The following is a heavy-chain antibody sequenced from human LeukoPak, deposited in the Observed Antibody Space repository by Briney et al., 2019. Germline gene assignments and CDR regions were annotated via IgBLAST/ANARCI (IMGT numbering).Heavy chain of an antibody. CDR2: ISYDGSNK. V-gene: IGHV3-30*18. CDR1: GFTFRNYG. D-gene: IGHD3-10*01. CDR3: AKGSYGSGSYYYFDY. J-gene: IGHJ4*02. Sequence: GRSLRLSCVASGFTFRNYGMHWVRQAPGKGLEWVAVISYDGSNKYYADSVKGRFTISRDNSKNTLYLQMNSLRAEDTAVYYCAKGSYGSGSYYYFDYWGQGTLVTVSS.